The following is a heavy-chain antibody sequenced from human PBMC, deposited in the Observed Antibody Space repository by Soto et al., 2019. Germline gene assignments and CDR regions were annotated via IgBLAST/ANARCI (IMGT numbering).Heavy chain of an antibody. D-gene: IGHD2-2*01. Sequence: VKGSCKASVGTFSSYAISRGRQAPGQGLERMGGIIPIFGTANYAQKFQGRVTITADESTSTAYMELSSLRSEDTAVYYCARPGGQDIVVVPAALSYYYYSGMDVWGQGTTVTVSS. CDR3: ARPGGQDIVVVPAALSYYYYSGMDV. CDR1: VGTFSSYA. CDR2: IIPIFGTA. V-gene: IGHV1-69*13. J-gene: IGHJ6*02.